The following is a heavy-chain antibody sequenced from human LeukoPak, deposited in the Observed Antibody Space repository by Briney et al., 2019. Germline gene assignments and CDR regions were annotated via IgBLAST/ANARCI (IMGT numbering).Heavy chain of an antibody. CDR3: VRGKYPDNDYYMDV. Sequence: PWGTLRLSGAASGFTFSSYEMNWVRQDPGKGLEWVSYISSSSSTIYYADSVKGRFTISRDNAKNSLYLQMNSLRAEDTALYYCVRGKYPDNDYYMDVWGKGTTVIVSS. J-gene: IGHJ6*03. D-gene: IGHD2-2*01. CDR1: GFTFSSYE. CDR2: ISSSSSTI. V-gene: IGHV3-48*03.